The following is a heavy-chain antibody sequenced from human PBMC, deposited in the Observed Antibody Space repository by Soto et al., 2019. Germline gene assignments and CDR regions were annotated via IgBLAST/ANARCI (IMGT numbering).Heavy chain of an antibody. V-gene: IGHV1-58*01. CDR2: IVVGSGNT. Sequence: SVKVSCKASGFTFTSSAVQWVRQARGQRLEWIGWIVVGSGNTNYAQKFQERVTITRDMSASTAYMELSSLRSEDTAVYYCAAGSIVGATTLPWGQGTLVTVSS. J-gene: IGHJ5*02. CDR3: AAGSIVGATTLP. D-gene: IGHD1-26*01. CDR1: GFTFTSSA.